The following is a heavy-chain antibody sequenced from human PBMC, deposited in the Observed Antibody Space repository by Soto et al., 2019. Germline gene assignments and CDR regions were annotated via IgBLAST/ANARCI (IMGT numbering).Heavy chain of an antibody. CDR2: IIPLHNTS. V-gene: IGHV1-69*08. J-gene: IGHJ6*02. D-gene: IGHD1-20*01. CDR1: GAAFRNYS. Sequence: ASVTLSCAVFGAAFRNYSLNWVRHGPDQCLEWLGGIIPLHNTSNYSLKFLGRVTVTADISSTTVYMELSSLTSDDTATYYCASWSNWNPLYYHGLDVWGQGTTVTVSS. CDR3: ASWSNWNPLYYHGLDV.